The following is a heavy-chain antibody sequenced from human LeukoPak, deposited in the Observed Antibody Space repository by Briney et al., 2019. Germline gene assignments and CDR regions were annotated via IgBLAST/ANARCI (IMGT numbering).Heavy chain of an antibody. CDR2: IRYTGET. CDR3: ARDDILTGYKDY. V-gene: IGHV3-48*01. Sequence: GGSLRLSCAASGFIFSQYSMNWVRQAPGKGLEWISHIRYTGETFYADSVKGRFTISRDNSKNTLYLQMNSLRAEDTAVYYCARDDILTGYKDYWGQGTLVTVSS. CDR1: GFIFSQYS. J-gene: IGHJ4*02. D-gene: IGHD3-9*01.